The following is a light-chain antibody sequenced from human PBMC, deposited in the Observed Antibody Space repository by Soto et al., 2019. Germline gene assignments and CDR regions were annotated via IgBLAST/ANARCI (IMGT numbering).Light chain of an antibody. Sequence: IPLSQSPATLSGSVGYRVTITCLASQTISSWLAWYQQKPGKAPKLLIYKASTLKSGVPSRFSGSGSGTEFTLTISSLQPDDFAPYYSQHSNSYSEAFRQVTKV. V-gene: IGKV1-5*03. J-gene: IGKJ1*01. CDR2: KAS. CDR1: QTISSW. CDR3: QHSNSYSEA.